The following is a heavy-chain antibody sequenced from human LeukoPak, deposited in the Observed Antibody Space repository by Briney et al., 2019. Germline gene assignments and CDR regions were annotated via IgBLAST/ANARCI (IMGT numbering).Heavy chain of an antibody. CDR2: IYYSGST. Sequence: SETLSLTCTVPGGSIYSFYWSWIRQPPGKGLEWIGYIYYSGSTNYNPSLKSRVTMSVDTPKNQFSLKLTSVTAADTAVYYCARDRTMGDFDYWGQGTLVTVSS. CDR3: ARDRTMGDFDY. V-gene: IGHV4-59*01. J-gene: IGHJ4*02. CDR1: GGSIYSFY. D-gene: IGHD3-10*01.